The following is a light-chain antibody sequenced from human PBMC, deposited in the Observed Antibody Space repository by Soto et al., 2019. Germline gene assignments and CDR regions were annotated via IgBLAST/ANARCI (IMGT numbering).Light chain of an antibody. J-gene: IGKJ1*01. CDR1: QSVGTN. Sequence: MTQSPGTLSALPGQSATLPCRASQSVGTNLAWYQQKPGKAPKLLIYDVSSLGSGVPSRFFGSGSGTEFTLTISSLQPDDFATYYCQQSNAFWTFGQGTKVEIK. CDR3: QQSNAFWT. CDR2: DVS. V-gene: IGKV1-5*01.